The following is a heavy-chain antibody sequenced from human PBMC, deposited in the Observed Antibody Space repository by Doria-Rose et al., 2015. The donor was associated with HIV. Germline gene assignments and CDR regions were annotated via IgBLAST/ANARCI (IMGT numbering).Heavy chain of an antibody. J-gene: IGHJ4*02. D-gene: IGHD6-13*01. V-gene: IGHV2-26*01. Sequence: ESGPVPVKPTETLTLTCTVSGVSLSSPGMGVSWIRQPPGKALEWLANIFSDDERSYKTSLKSRLTISSCTSTSQVVLTMTDMDPVDTATYYCARIKSSRWYHKYYFDFWGQGTLVIVSA. CDR1: GVSLSSPGMG. CDR3: ARIKSSRWYHKYYFDF. CDR2: IFSDDER.